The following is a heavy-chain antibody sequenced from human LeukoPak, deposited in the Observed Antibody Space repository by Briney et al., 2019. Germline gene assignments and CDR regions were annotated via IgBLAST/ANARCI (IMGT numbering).Heavy chain of an antibody. CDR2: MYPGDSNP. Sequence: GESLKISCKGSGYTFTNYWIGWVRQMPGKGLEWMALMYPGDSNPRYSPSFQGQVTISADKSINTAYLQWSSLKASDTAMYYCARLSRITMVRGAMDAWGQGTPVTVSS. V-gene: IGHV5-51*01. CDR1: GYTFTNYW. D-gene: IGHD3-10*01. CDR3: ARLSRITMVRGAMDA. J-gene: IGHJ6*02.